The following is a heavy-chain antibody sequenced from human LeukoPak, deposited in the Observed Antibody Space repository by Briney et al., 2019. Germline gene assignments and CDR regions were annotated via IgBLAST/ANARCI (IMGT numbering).Heavy chain of an antibody. CDR1: GFTFDDYA. CDR3: AKVNSGNRRGYCGGDCSLGY. CDR2: ISWNSGSI. Sequence: SLRLSCAASGFTFDDYAMHWVRQAPGKGLEWVSGISWNSGSIGYADSVKGRFTISRDNAKNSLYLQMNSLRAEDTALYYCAKVNSGNRRGYCGGDCSLGYWGQGTLVTVSS. V-gene: IGHV3-9*01. D-gene: IGHD2-21*02. J-gene: IGHJ4*02.